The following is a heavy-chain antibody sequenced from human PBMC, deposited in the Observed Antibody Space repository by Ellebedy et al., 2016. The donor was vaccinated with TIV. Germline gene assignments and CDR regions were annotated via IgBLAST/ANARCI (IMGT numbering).Heavy chain of an antibody. Sequence: GESLKISCEVSGFSFSGYYMHWVRQVSGKGLMWVARINTDGSSTSYADSVEGRFTISRDNRRQTLYLQMDRLRAEDTAVYFCARESVRYFDWDYWGQGTLVTVSS. J-gene: IGHJ4*02. CDR2: INTDGSST. CDR3: ARESVRYFDWDY. D-gene: IGHD3-9*01. V-gene: IGHV3-74*01. CDR1: GFSFSGYY.